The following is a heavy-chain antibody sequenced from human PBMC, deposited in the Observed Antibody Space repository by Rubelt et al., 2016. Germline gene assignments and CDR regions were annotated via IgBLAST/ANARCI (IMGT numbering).Heavy chain of an antibody. J-gene: IGHJ5*02. V-gene: IGHV4-4*08. CDR2: FHTSGST. CDR1: GGFTGSHY. D-gene: IGHD6-19*01. CDR3: ATMCMAVVGSCNWFDP. Sequence: QVQLQESGPGLVKPSETLSLTCTVSGGFTGSHYWSWLRQPPGKGLEWIGYFHTSGSTTYNPALKSRVTISVDTSRNQFSLKLSSVTAADTAGYYCATMCMAVVGSCNWFDPWGQGNLVTVSS.